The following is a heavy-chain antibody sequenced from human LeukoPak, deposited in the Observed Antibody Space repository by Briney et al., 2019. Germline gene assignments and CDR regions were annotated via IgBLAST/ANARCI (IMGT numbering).Heavy chain of an antibody. CDR3: AKGHIVVVETNWFDP. Sequence: PGGSLRLSCAASGFTFSSYWMSWVRQAPGKGLEWVAVISYDGSDKYYADSVKGRFTISRDNSKNTLYLQMNSLRAEDTAVYYCAKGHIVVVETNWFDPWGQGTLVTVSS. J-gene: IGHJ5*02. D-gene: IGHD2-2*01. V-gene: IGHV3-30*18. CDR1: GFTFSSYW. CDR2: ISYDGSDK.